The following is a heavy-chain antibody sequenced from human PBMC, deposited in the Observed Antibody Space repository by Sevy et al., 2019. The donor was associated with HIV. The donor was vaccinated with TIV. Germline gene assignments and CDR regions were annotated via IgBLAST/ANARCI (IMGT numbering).Heavy chain of an antibody. J-gene: IGHJ5*02. Sequence: GGSLRLSCSASGFTFSSYAMHWVRQAPGKGLEYVSAISSNGGSTYYADSVKGRFTISRDNSKNTLYLQMSSLRAEDTAVYYCVKDLYRYYDFWSGYTIDNWFDPWGQGTLVTVS. D-gene: IGHD3-3*01. CDR2: ISSNGGST. CDR3: VKDLYRYYDFWSGYTIDNWFDP. CDR1: GFTFSSYA. V-gene: IGHV3-64D*06.